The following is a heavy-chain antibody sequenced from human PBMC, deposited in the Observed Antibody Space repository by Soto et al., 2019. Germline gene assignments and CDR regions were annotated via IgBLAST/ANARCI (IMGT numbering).Heavy chain of an antibody. CDR1: AFSFSSYG. Sequence: QVNLEESGGGVVQPGKSLRLSCAASAFSFSSYGMHWVRQAPGRGLAWVAFISSDGSDEYYEDSVKGRFTISRDNSRNTLYLQMNSLRAEDTAVYYCALAGYDSNYYAVTPLSAGHFWGQGTLVTVSS. CDR3: ALAGYDSNYYAVTPLSAGHF. V-gene: IGHV3-30*03. J-gene: IGHJ4*02. D-gene: IGHD4-4*01. CDR2: ISSDGSDE.